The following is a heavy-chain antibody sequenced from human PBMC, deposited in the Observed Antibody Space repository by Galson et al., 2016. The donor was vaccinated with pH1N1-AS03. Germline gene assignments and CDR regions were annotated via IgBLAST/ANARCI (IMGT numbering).Heavy chain of an antibody. CDR2: IYLADDT. J-gene: IGHJ4*02. D-gene: IGHD3-10*01. CDR1: GFSLTTTGLG. CDR3: AINRGVFRF. Sequence: PALVKPTQTLTLTCTFSGFSLTTTGLGVGEIRRPPGKSLEWLALIYLADDTRFPPSLKSRPTITRDTSKNQVVLTLTNADPVDTATYYCAINRGVFRFWGQGTLVIVSS. V-gene: IGHV2-5*02.